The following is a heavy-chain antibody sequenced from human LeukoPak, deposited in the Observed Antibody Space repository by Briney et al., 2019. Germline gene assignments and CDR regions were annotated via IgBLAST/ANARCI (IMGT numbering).Heavy chain of an antibody. J-gene: IGHJ4*02. V-gene: IGHV3-23*01. CDR1: GFTFSSYA. D-gene: IGHD6-13*01. CDR3: AAVLTGSWYVPFDY. Sequence: GGSLRLSCAASGFTFSSYATSWVRQAPGKGLEWVSAISGSGGSTYYADSVKGRFTISRDNCKNTLYLQMNSLRAEDTAVYYCAAVLTGSWYVPFDYWGQGTLVTVSS. CDR2: ISGSGGST.